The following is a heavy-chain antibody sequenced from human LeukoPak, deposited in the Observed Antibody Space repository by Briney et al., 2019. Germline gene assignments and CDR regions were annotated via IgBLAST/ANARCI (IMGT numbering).Heavy chain of an antibody. Sequence: SETLSLTCTVSGGSISSSSYYWGWIRQPPGKGLEWIGSIYYSGSTYYNPSLKSRVTISVDTSKNQFSLKLYSVTAADTAVYYCARDHKTPSGRYGWFDPWGQGTLVTVSS. J-gene: IGHJ5*02. D-gene: IGHD1-26*01. V-gene: IGHV4-39*02. CDR3: ARDHKTPSGRYGWFDP. CDR2: IYYSGST. CDR1: GGSISSSSYY.